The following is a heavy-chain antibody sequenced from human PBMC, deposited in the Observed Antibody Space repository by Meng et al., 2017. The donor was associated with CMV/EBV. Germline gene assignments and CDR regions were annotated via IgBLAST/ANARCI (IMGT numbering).Heavy chain of an antibody. J-gene: IGHJ4*02. D-gene: IGHD6-13*01. V-gene: IGHV3-7*01. CDR2: IKQDGSEK. Sequence: GESLKISCAASGFTFSSYWMSWVRQAPGKGLEWVANIKQDGSEKYYVDSVKGRFTISRDNAKNSLYLQMNSLRAEDTAVYYCAKGFQQQLAFDYWGQGTLVTVSS. CDR1: GFTFSSYW. CDR3: AKGFQQQLAFDY.